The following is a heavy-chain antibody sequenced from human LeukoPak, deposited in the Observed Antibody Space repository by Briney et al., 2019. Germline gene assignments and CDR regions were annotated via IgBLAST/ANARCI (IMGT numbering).Heavy chain of an antibody. Sequence: SETLSLTCAASGGSISRYYWSWIRQPPGKGLEWIGYIYYSGSTNCNPSLKSRVTISVDTSKNQFSLNLSSVTAADTAVYYCARDYIWGEGTMVTVSS. J-gene: IGHJ3*02. CDR1: GGSISRYY. V-gene: IGHV4-59*01. CDR2: IYYSGST. CDR3: ARDYI.